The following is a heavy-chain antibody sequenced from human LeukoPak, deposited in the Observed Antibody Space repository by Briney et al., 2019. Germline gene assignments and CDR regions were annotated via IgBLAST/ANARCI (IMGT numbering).Heavy chain of an antibody. CDR1: GGSINSYH. V-gene: IGHV4-59*01. CDR2: IYYSGST. Sequence: SETLSLTCSVSGGSINSYHWSWIRQPPGKGLEWIGYIYYSGSTNYSPSLKSRVTISVDTSKNQFSLKLTSVTAADTAVYYCARDPSSGEDLWGRGTLVTVSS. CDR3: ARDPSSGEDL. D-gene: IGHD3-10*01. J-gene: IGHJ2*01.